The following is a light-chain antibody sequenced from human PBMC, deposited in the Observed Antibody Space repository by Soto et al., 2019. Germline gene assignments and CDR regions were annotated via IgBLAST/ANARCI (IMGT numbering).Light chain of an antibody. J-gene: IGLJ1*01. CDR2: EGS. V-gene: IGLV2-23*01. CDR1: SSDVGISNL. CDR3: CAYAGSSTYV. Sequence: QSALTQPASVSGSPGQSITISCTGTSSDVGISNLVSWYQQQPGKVPILMIYEGSRRPSGVSNRFSGSKSDDTAALTISGLEAEDEADYYCCAYAGSSTYVFGTGTKVTVL.